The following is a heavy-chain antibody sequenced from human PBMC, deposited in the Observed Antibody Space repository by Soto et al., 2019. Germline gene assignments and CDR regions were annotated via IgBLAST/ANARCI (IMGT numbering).Heavy chain of an antibody. Sequence: EVQLVESGGGLVQPGGSLRLSCAASGFAVSSNYMTWVRQAPGKGLEWVSVVHSGGSTYYADSVKDRFTLSRDNSKNTVYLQMSSLRAADTALYYCATGGSGVFDYWGQGTLVTVSS. CDR2: VHSGGST. CDR3: ATGGSGVFDY. D-gene: IGHD6-19*01. CDR1: GFAVSSNY. V-gene: IGHV3-66*01. J-gene: IGHJ4*02.